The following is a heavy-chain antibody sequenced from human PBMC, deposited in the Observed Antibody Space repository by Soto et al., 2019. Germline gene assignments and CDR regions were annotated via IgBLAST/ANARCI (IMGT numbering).Heavy chain of an antibody. J-gene: IGHJ1*01. D-gene: IGHD2-15*01. CDR2: ISYDGSNK. V-gene: IGHV3-30*18. CDR1: GFTFSSYG. Sequence: SLRLSCAASGFTFSSYGMHWVRQAPGKGLEWVAGISYDGSNKYYADSVKGRCTISRDNSKNTLYLQMNSLRAEDTPVYYCANGVVVAATYFQSWGQGX. CDR3: ANGVVVAATYFQS.